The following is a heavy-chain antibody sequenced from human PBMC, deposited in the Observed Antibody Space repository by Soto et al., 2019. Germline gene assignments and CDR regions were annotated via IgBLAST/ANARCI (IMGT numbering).Heavy chain of an antibody. J-gene: IGHJ4*02. CDR2: ISYDGSNK. CDR1: GFTFSSYW. Sequence: GGSLRLSCAASGFTFSSYWMSWVRQAPGKGLEWVAVISYDGSNKYYADSVKGRFTISRDNSKNTLSLQMNSLRAEDTAVYYCAKDLRVVVVVAATGLDYWGQGTLVTVSS. CDR3: AKDLRVVVVVAATGLDY. D-gene: IGHD2-15*01. V-gene: IGHV3-30*18.